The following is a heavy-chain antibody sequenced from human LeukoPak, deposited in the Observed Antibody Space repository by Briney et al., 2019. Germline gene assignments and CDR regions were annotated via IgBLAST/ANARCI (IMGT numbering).Heavy chain of an antibody. V-gene: IGHV4-59*01. J-gene: IGHJ4*02. D-gene: IGHD5-12*01. CDR1: VDSISSYY. CDR2: IYYSGST. Sequence: SETLSLTCTVSVDSISSYYWSWIRQSPGKGLEWIGYIYYSGSTNYNPSLKSRATISVDTSKNQFFLMLSSVTAADTAVYYCARGFDSKSTYFDYWGQGTLVTVSS. CDR3: ARGFDSKSTYFDY.